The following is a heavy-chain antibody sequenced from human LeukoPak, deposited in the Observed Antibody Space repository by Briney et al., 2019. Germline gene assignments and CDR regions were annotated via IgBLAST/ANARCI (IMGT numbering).Heavy chain of an antibody. J-gene: IGHJ5*02. V-gene: IGHV3-23*01. D-gene: IGHD2-15*01. CDR2: ITDST. CDR1: GFTFSSYA. CDR3: ARYCSGGRCYSGLDP. Sequence: GGSLRLSCAASGFTFSSYAMTWVRQAPGKGLEWVSAITDSTYFADSVKGRFTISRDSSKNTVYLQMNSLRAEDTAVYYCARYCSGGRCYSGLDPWGQGALVTVSS.